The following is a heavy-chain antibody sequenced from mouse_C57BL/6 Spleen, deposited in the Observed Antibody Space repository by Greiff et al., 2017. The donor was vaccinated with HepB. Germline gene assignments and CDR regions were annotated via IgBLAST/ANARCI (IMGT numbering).Heavy chain of an antibody. CDR2: ISSGSSTI. D-gene: IGHD1-1*01. CDR3: ARETYYYGSSSYAMDY. Sequence: EVQGVESRGGLVKPGGSLKLSCAASGFTFSDYGMHWVRQAPEKGLEWVAYISSGSSTIYYADTVKGRFTISRDNAKNTLFLQMTSLRSEDTAMYYCARETYYYGSSSYAMDYWGQGTSVTVSS. J-gene: IGHJ4*01. CDR1: GFTFSDYG. V-gene: IGHV5-17*01.